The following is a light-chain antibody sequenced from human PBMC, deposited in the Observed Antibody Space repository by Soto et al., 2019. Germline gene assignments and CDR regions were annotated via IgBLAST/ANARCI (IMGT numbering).Light chain of an antibody. Sequence: EIVVTQSPATLSASPGERSTLSCRASQSVSSNLALYQQKPGQAPRLLIYGASTRATGIPARFSGSGSGTEFTLTISSLQSEDFAVYYCQQYNNWPPWTFGHGTQVDI. J-gene: IGKJ1*01. CDR3: QQYNNWPPWT. CDR1: QSVSSN. V-gene: IGKV3-15*01. CDR2: GAS.